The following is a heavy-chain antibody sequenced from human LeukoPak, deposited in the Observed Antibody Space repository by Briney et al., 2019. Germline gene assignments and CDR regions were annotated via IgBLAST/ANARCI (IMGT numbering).Heavy chain of an antibody. D-gene: IGHD6-13*01. CDR1: GFTFSTHN. CDR3: ARDRQQMDREGYFDL. Sequence: GVSLRLSCAASGFTFSTHNMNGVRGAPGEGLEWVSHISSTTRTIYYADSVKGRFTISRDNAKNSLYLQMNSLRDEDTAVYYCARDRQQMDREGYFDLWGRGTLVTVSS. J-gene: IGHJ2*01. V-gene: IGHV3-48*02. CDR2: ISSTTRTI.